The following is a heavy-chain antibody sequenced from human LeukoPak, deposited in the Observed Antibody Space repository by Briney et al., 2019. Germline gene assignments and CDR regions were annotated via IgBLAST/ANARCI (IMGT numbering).Heavy chain of an antibody. CDR2: IKSKTDGGTT. Sequence: GSLRLSCAASRFTFSNAWMSWVRQAPGKGLEWVGRIKSKTDGGTTDYAAPARGRFTISRDDSKKRLYLQMNSLTTEDTAVYYCTTGLTTVTSYWGQGTLVTVSS. D-gene: IGHD4-17*01. J-gene: IGHJ4*02. V-gene: IGHV3-15*01. CDR1: RFTFSNAW. CDR3: TTGLTTVTSY.